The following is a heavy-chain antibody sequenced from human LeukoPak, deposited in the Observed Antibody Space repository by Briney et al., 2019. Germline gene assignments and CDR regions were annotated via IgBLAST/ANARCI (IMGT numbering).Heavy chain of an antibody. CDR3: AKDYYDSSGYYGAQGWFDP. Sequence: GGSLRLSCAASGFTFSSYAMSWVRQAPGKGLEWVSAISGSGGSTCYADSVKGRFTISRDNSKNTLYLQMNSLRAEDTAVYYCAKDYYDSSGYYGAQGWFDPWGQGTLVTVSS. V-gene: IGHV3-23*01. D-gene: IGHD3-22*01. CDR2: ISGSGGST. J-gene: IGHJ5*02. CDR1: GFTFSSYA.